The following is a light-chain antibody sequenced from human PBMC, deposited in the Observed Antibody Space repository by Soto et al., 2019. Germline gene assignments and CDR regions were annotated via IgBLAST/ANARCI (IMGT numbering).Light chain of an antibody. CDR1: QSIGSY. CDR2: AAS. J-gene: IGKJ1*01. V-gene: IGKV1-39*01. CDR3: QQSYSTAWT. Sequence: IQMTQSPSSLSASVGDRVTMTCRASQSIGSYVNWYHEKPGEAPKVLIFAASSLQSGVTSRFSGSGSGTAFTLAISSLQPEDFATYYCQQSYSTAWTFGQGTKVDIK.